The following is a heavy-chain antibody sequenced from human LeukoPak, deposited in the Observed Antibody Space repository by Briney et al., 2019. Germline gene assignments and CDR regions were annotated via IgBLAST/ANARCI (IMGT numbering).Heavy chain of an antibody. J-gene: IGHJ4*02. CDR3: ARRMYYDILT. Sequence: PGGSLRLSCAASGFTFSSYWMTWVRQAPGKGLEWVGTIYYSGSTYYNPSLKSRVTISVDTSKNQFSLKLSSVTAADTAVYYCARRMYYDILTWGQGTLVTVSS. V-gene: IGHV4-39*01. D-gene: IGHD3-9*01. CDR2: IYYSGST. CDR1: GFTFSSYW.